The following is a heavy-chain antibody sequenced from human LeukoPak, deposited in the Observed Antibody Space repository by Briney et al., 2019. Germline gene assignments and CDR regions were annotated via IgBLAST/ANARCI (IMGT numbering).Heavy chain of an antibody. D-gene: IGHD1-26*01. CDR1: GYTFTSYD. CDR3: ATPGSYLVGAYFDY. CDR2: MNPNSGNT. J-gene: IGHJ4*02. V-gene: IGHV1-8*01. Sequence: ASVKVSCKASGYTFTSYDINWVRQATGQGLEWMGWMNPNSGNTGYAQKFQGRVTMTRNTSISTAYMELSSLRSEDTAVYYCATPGSYLVGAYFDYWGQGTLVTVSS.